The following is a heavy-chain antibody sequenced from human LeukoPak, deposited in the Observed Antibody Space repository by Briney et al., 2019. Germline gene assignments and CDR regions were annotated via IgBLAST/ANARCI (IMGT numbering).Heavy chain of an antibody. CDR2: IHDSGNT. CDR3: ARLQRITMAGPDYWYFDL. D-gene: IGHD3-10*01. CDR1: GGSMNSYY. V-gene: IGHV4-59*08. J-gene: IGHJ2*01. Sequence: SETLSLTCTVSGGSMNSYYWGWIRQPPGRGLEWIGYIHDSGNTNYHPSLKSRVTFSIDTSKNQFSLKVSSVTAADTAVYYCARLQRITMAGPDYWYFDLWGRGTLVTVSS.